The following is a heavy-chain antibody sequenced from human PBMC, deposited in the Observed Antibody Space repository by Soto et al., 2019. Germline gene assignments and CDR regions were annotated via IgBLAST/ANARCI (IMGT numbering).Heavy chain of an antibody. CDR2: IYYSGST. CDR3: ARLYCLRPRPHCSSRFPV. Sequence: SETLSLTCTVSGGSISSGDYYWSWIRQPPGKGLEWIGYIYYSGSTYYNPSLKSRVTIPVDTSKNQFSLKLSSVTAADTAVYYCARLYCLRPRPHCSSRFPVWGQ. J-gene: IGHJ6*01. V-gene: IGHV4-30-4*01. D-gene: IGHD2-15*01. CDR1: GGSISSGDYY.